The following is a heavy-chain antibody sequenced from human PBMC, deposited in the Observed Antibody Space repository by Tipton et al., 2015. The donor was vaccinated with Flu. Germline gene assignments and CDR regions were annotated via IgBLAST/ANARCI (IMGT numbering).Heavy chain of an antibody. CDR1: GFTFSSYA. Sequence: SLRLSCTASGFTFSSYAMSWVRQAPGKGLEWVSGIDSAGDTYYIDAVKGRFTISRDNAKNSLYLQMKSLRAGDTAVYFCARGPLPDSNWYNGLDVWGQGTTVTVSS. D-gene: IGHD6-13*01. CDR2: IDSAGDT. J-gene: IGHJ6*02. CDR3: ARGPLPDSNWYNGLDV. V-gene: IGHV3-13*01.